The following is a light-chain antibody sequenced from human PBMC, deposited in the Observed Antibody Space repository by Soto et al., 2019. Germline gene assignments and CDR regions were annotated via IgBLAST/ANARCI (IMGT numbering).Light chain of an antibody. CDR1: QTISSW. Sequence: DIQMTQSPSTLPGSVGDRVTITCRASQTISSWLASYQQKPGQAPKLLIYNASTLKSGVPSRFRDSGSGTEFTLTVSSLQRDDFSNDDCQHYNSYSDAFGQGTKV. J-gene: IGKJ1*01. V-gene: IGKV1-5*03. CDR2: NAS. CDR3: QHYNSYSDA.